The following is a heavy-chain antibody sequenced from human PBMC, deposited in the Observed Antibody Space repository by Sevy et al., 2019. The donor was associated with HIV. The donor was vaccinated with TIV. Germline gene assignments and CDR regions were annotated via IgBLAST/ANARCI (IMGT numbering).Heavy chain of an antibody. CDR2: ISSSSSYI. CDR3: ARDQRGCSGGSCYEDAFDI. J-gene: IGHJ3*02. CDR1: GFTFSSYS. Sequence: GSLRLSCAASGFTFSSYSMNWVRQAPGKGLEWVSSISSSSSYIYYADSVKGRFTISRDNAKNSLYLQMNSLRAEDTAVYYCARDQRGCSGGSCYEDAFDIWGQGTMVTVSS. V-gene: IGHV3-21*01. D-gene: IGHD2-15*01.